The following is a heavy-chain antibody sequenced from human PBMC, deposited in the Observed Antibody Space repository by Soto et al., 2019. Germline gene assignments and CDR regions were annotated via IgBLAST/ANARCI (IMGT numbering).Heavy chain of an antibody. CDR3: SRDPPEDSRRYFALDV. CDR2: IWSDGNNK. V-gene: IGHV3-33*01. D-gene: IGHD3-9*01. Sequence: QVQLVESGGGVVQPGRSLRLSCVASGFTFSTYGMHWVRQAPGKGLEWVALIWSDGNNKYNGDSVKGRFTISRDNSKNTLYLQMNSLRGEDTAVYYCSRDPPEDSRRYFALDVWGQGTMVTVSS. CDR1: GFTFSTYG. J-gene: IGHJ3*01.